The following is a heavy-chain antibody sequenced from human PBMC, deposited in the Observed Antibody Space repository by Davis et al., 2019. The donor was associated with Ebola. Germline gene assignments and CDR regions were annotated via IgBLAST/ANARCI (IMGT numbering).Heavy chain of an antibody. D-gene: IGHD2-15*01. CDR2: IYYSGST. CDR3: ARVYVYCSGGSCYRWFDP. Sequence: PSETLSLTCTVSGGSISSYYWSWIRQPPGKGLEWIGYIYYSGSTNYNPSLKSRVTISVDTSKNQFSLKLSSVTAADTAVYYCARVYVYCSGGSCYRWFDPWGQGTLVTVPS. V-gene: IGHV4-59*12. J-gene: IGHJ5*02. CDR1: GGSISSYY.